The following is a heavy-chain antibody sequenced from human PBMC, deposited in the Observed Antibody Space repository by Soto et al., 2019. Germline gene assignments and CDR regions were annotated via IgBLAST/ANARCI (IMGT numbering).Heavy chain of an antibody. J-gene: IGHJ6*02. Sequence: QVQLVQSGAEVKKPGSLVKVSCKASGGTFSSYAISWVRQAPGQGLEWMGGIIPIFGTANYAQKFQGRVTITADESTSTAYMELSSLRSEDTAVYYCANPLGYCSGGRYTCMDVWGQGTTVTVSS. CDR3: ANPLGYCSGGRYTCMDV. V-gene: IGHV1-69*01. CDR2: IIPIFGTA. CDR1: GGTFSSYA. D-gene: IGHD2-15*01.